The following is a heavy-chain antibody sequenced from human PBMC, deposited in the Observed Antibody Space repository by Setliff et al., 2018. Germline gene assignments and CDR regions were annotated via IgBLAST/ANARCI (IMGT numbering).Heavy chain of an antibody. CDR3: ARYDSSGYHYYYGMDV. CDR2: IYPGDSDT. CDR1: GYRFTSNW. V-gene: IGHV5-51*01. J-gene: IGHJ6*02. D-gene: IGHD3-22*01. Sequence: PGESLKISCKGFGYRFTSNWIGWVRQMPGKGLEWMGIIYPGDSDTRYSPSFQGQVTISADKSISTAYLQWSSLKASDTAMYYCARYDSSGYHYYYGMDVWGQGTTVTVSS.